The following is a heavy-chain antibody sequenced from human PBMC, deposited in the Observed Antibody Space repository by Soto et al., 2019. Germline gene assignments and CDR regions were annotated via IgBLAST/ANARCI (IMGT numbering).Heavy chain of an antibody. CDR3: AKDAPWGHHDY. Sequence: PSETLSLTCTVSRGSISSGTNYWAWIRQPPGKGLEWIANIYYSGSTFYNPSLKSRVTISLDTSKNQFSLKLRSVTAADTAVYYCAKDAPWGHHDYWGQGTLVTVSS. V-gene: IGHV4-39*02. CDR2: IYYSGST. J-gene: IGHJ4*02. CDR1: RGSISSGTNY. D-gene: IGHD3-16*01.